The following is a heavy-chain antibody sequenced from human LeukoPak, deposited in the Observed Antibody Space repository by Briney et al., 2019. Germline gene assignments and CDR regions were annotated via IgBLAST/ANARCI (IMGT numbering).Heavy chain of an antibody. D-gene: IGHD3-22*01. J-gene: IGHJ4*02. V-gene: IGHV3-30*18. CDR1: GFTFSTYG. Sequence: GRSLRLSCSASGFTFSTYGMHWVRQAPGKGLEWVALISYDGSSKYVADSVKGRFTISRDNSNNTLYLQVSSLRAEDTAVYYCAKDFYDTSGYYYAVDYWGQGTLVTVSS. CDR3: AKDFYDTSGYYYAVDY. CDR2: ISYDGSSK.